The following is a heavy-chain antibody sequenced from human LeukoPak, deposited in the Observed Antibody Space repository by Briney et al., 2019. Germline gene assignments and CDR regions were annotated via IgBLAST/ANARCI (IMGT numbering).Heavy chain of an antibody. CDR1: GFTFSRYW. J-gene: IGHJ4*02. CDR3: AKEGYDILTGSYY. V-gene: IGHV3-74*01. D-gene: IGHD3-9*01. Sequence: GGSLRLSCAASGFTFSRYWMHWVRQAPGKGLVWVSRINSDGSSTSYADSVKGRFTISRDNAKNTLYLQMNSLRAEDTAVYYCAKEGYDILTGSYYWGQGTLVTVSS. CDR2: INSDGSST.